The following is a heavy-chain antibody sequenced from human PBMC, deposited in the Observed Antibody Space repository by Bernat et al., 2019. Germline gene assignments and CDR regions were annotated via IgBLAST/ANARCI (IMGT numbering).Heavy chain of an antibody. D-gene: IGHD3-3*01. Sequence: QVQLVESGGGVVQPGRSLRLSCAASGFTFSSYGMHWVRQAPGKGLEWVAVIWYDGSNKYYADSVKGRFTISRDNSKNTLHLQMNSLRVEDTAVYYCAKNIIPGAIDYWGQGTLVTVSS. CDR1: GFTFSSYG. CDR2: IWYDGSNK. V-gene: IGHV3-33*06. CDR3: AKNIIPGAIDY. J-gene: IGHJ4*02.